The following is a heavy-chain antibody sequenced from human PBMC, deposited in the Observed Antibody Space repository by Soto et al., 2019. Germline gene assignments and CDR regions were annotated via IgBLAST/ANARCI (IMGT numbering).Heavy chain of an antibody. CDR1: GYTLTELS. CDR2: FDPEDGET. J-gene: IGHJ4*02. V-gene: IGHV1-24*01. Sequence: ASVKVSCKVSGYTLTELSMHWVRQAPGKGLEWMGGFDPEDGETIYAQKFQGRVTMTEDTSTDTAYMELSSLRSEDTAVYYCATDLLHYVWGSYRTYSDYWGQGTLVTVSS. CDR3: ATDLLHYVWGSYRTYSDY. D-gene: IGHD3-16*02.